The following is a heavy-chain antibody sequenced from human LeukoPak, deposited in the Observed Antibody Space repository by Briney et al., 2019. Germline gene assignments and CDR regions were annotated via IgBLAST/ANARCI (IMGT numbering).Heavy chain of an antibody. Sequence: PGGSLSLSSAASGFTFCIYCLHCVPQAPGQGLVWVSRINSDGSVITYAASAKGRSPISRDYAKNTLYLRMNTLRVEDTALYYSAREGHVSGYDFDCWGQGTLVTVSS. CDR3: AREGHVSGYDFDC. D-gene: IGHD5-12*01. CDR1: GFTFCIYC. V-gene: IGHV3-74*03. J-gene: IGHJ4*02. CDR2: INSDGSVI.